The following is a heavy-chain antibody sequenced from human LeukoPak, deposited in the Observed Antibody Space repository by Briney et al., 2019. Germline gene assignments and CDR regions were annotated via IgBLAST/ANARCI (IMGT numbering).Heavy chain of an antibody. Sequence: GGSVRVYWAAAGLSFSSYVMGWGRQAPGKGLEWVSAISGSGGSTYYADSVKGRFTISRDNSKNTLYLQMNSLRAEDTAVYYCAKGEYSYGYWFDPWGQGTLVTVSS. CDR1: GLSFSSYV. CDR3: AKGEYSYGYWFDP. CDR2: ISGSGGST. V-gene: IGHV3-23*01. J-gene: IGHJ5*02. D-gene: IGHD5-18*01.